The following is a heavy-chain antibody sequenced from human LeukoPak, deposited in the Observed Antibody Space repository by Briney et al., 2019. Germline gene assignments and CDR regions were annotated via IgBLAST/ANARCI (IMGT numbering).Heavy chain of an antibody. CDR2: IYPSGSA. J-gene: IGHJ6*04. CDR1: GGSISNYY. D-gene: IGHD1-14*01. Sequence: PLETLSLTCTVSGGSISNYYWSWIRQSPVKGLEWIGYIYPSGSAFYNPSLESRVTISLDTSENHFSLNLRSVTAADPAVYYCARRHHHFHLMGVWGKRTTVTVSS. V-gene: IGHV4-4*09. CDR3: ARRHHHFHLMGV.